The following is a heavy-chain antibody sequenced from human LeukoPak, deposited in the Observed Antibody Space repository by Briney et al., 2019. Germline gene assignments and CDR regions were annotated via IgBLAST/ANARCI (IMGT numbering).Heavy chain of an antibody. J-gene: IGHJ6*03. CDR1: GYSFTSYW. CDR2: IYPGVSDT. D-gene: IGHD6-13*01. Sequence: GESLKISCKGSGYSFTSYWIGWVRQMPGKGLEWMGIIYPGVSDTRYSPSFQGQVTISADKSISTAYLQWSSLKASDTAMYYCARGGRRIAAASTDYYYMDVWGKGTTVTVSS. CDR3: ARGGRRIAAASTDYYYMDV. V-gene: IGHV5-51*03.